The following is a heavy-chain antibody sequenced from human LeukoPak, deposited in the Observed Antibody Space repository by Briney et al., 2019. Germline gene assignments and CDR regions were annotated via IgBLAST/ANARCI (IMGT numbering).Heavy chain of an antibody. D-gene: IGHD2-2*01. J-gene: IGHJ4*02. CDR2: TSGNGRAT. Sequence: GGSLRPSRAGSGFAFDEYGIHWVRKAPGKGLEWLSVTSGNGRATDYADSVKGRFTTSRDNSKSSLYLHINNLRTEDTALYYCAKETCSNSFSDFDHWGQGTLVTVSS. CDR1: GFAFDEYG. CDR3: AKETCSNSFSDFDH. V-gene: IGHV3-43*02.